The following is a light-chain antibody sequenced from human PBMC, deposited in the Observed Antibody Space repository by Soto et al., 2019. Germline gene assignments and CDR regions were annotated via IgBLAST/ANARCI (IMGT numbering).Light chain of an antibody. J-gene: IGKJ1*01. CDR3: LQDYTYPRT. CDR2: GAS. V-gene: IGKV1-6*01. CDR1: QDIRSD. Sequence: AIHMTQSPSSLSASVGDRVTITCRANQDIRSDLGWYQQKPGRAPQVLIYGASYLQSGVPSRFSGYGSGTDFTLTITNLQPEDFATYYCLQDYTYPRTFGQGTRVEIK.